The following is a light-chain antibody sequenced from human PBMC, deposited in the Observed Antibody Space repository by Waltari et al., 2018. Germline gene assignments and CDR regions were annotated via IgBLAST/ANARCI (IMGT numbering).Light chain of an antibody. Sequence: DIVFTQSPATLPSSPVESATLSCRASPSITNYLTWYQLKPGQAARLLVYDASNRATGIPSRFSGSGSGTDFTLTISNLDAEDSAVYYCQQRSKWPFTFGGGTKVEIK. CDR3: QQRSKWPFT. V-gene: IGKV3-11*01. CDR2: DAS. J-gene: IGKJ4*01. CDR1: PSITNY.